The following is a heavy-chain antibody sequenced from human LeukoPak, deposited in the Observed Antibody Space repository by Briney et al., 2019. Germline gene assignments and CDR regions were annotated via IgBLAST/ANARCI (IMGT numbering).Heavy chain of an antibody. CDR1: GYSISSGYY. CDR2: IYHSGST. CDR3: ERGTPANFDY. V-gene: IGHV4-38-2*01. J-gene: IGHJ4*02. Sequence: KPSETMSLTCAVSGYSISSGYYWGWIRQPPGKGVEWIGRIYHSGSTYYNPSLKSRATISVDTSKNQFSLKLSSVTDAHTPAYYCERGTPANFDYWGQGTLVTVSS. D-gene: IGHD1-1*01.